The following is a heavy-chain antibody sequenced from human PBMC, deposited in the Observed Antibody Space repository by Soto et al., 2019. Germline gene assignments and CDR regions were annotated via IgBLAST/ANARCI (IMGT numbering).Heavy chain of an antibody. D-gene: IGHD2-21*01. CDR2: INHSGST. J-gene: IGHJ3*02. CDR3: ARVSFGDWGIGVIRAFDI. CDR1: GGSFSGYY. V-gene: IGHV4-34*01. Sequence: SETLSLTCAVYGGSFSGYYWSWIRQPPGKGLEWIGEINHSGSTNYNPSLKSRVTISRDTSKNQFSLKLSSVTAADTAVEDCARVSFGDWGIGVIRAFDIWGQGTMVTVSS.